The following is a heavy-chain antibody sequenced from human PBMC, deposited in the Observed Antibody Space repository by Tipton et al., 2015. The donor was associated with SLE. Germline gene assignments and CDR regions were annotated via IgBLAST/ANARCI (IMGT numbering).Heavy chain of an antibody. Sequence: TLSLTCTVSGGSISSYYWSWIRQPAGQGREWIGRISTSGSTNYNPSLKSRVTMSVDTSKNQFSLKLSSVTAADTAVYYCARLGGYSTDFDYWGQGTLVTVSS. CDR2: ISTSGST. J-gene: IGHJ4*02. CDR1: GGSISSYY. CDR3: ARLGGYSTDFDY. D-gene: IGHD4-11*01. V-gene: IGHV4-4*07.